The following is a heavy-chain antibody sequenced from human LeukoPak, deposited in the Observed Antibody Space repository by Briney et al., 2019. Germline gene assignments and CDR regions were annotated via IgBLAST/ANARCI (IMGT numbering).Heavy chain of an antibody. CDR1: GLIVSSNY. J-gene: IGHJ4*02. V-gene: IGHV3-53*01. D-gene: IGHD3-22*01. Sequence: GGSLRLSCAASGLIVSSNYMSWVRQAPGRGLEWVSIIYGDGSTYYADSVKGRFTISRDNSKNTLYLQMNSLRAEDTAVYYCAKITYYYDSSGYYLGYWGQGTLVTVSS. CDR2: IYGDGST. CDR3: AKITYYYDSSGYYLGY.